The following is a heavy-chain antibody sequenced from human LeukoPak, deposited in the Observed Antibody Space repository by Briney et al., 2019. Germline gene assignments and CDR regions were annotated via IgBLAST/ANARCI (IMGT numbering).Heavy chain of an antibody. V-gene: IGHV4-38-2*02. CDR2: IYHSGST. CDR1: GYSISSGYH. D-gene: IGHD3-22*01. Sequence: PSETLSLTCSVSGYSISSGYHWGWIRQPPGKGLEWIGSIYHSGSTYYNPSLKSRVTISVDTSKNQFSLKLRSVTAADTAVYYCARVVQSTDSSGFYLPEYFQHWGQGTLVTVSS. CDR3: ARVVQSTDSSGFYLPEYFQH. J-gene: IGHJ1*01.